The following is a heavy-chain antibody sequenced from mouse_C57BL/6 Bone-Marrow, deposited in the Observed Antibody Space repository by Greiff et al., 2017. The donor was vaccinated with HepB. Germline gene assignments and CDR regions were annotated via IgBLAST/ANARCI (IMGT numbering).Heavy chain of an antibody. CDR2: INPSSGYT. CDR3: ARGGDYDYDRFAY. D-gene: IGHD2-4*01. CDR1: GYTFTSYT. J-gene: IGHJ3*01. Sequence: QVQLKQSGAELARPGASVKMSCKASGYTFTSYTMHWVKQRPGQGLEWIGYINPSSGYTKYNQKFKDKATCTVDKSSSTAYMQLSSLTSEDYAFYFCARGGDYDYDRFAYWGQGTLVTVSA. V-gene: IGHV1-4*01.